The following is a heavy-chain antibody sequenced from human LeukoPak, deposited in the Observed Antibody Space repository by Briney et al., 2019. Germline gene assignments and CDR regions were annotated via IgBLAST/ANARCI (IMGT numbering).Heavy chain of an antibody. V-gene: IGHV4-38-2*02. J-gene: IGHJ4*02. CDR2: TYHSGST. CDR3: ASETPDILTGYSYYFDY. CDR1: GYSISSGYY. Sequence: PPETLSLTCTVSGYSISSGYYWGWIRQPPGKGLEWIGSTYHSGSTYYNPSLKSRVTISVDTSKNQFSLKLSSVTAADTAVYYCASETPDILTGYSYYFDYWGQGTLVTVSS. D-gene: IGHD3-9*01.